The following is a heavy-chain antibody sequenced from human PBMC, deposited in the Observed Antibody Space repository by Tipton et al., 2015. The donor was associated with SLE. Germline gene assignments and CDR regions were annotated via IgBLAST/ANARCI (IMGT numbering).Heavy chain of an antibody. CDR1: GGSISSSSFY. D-gene: IGHD3-3*01. CDR3: AREVMYYDFWSGRGVNYYYYMDV. Sequence: GLVKPSETLSLTCSVSGGSISSSSFYWSWIRQPAGKGLEWIGRIYTNGRTRYNPSLNDRVTISEGTSKSQFSLRLSSVTAADTAVYYCAREVMYYDFWSGRGVNYYYYMDVWGKGTTVTVSS. CDR2: IYTNGRT. V-gene: IGHV4-61*02. J-gene: IGHJ6*03.